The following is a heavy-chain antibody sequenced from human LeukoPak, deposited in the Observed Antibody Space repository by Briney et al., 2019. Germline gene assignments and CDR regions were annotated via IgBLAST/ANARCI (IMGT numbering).Heavy chain of an antibody. D-gene: IGHD7-27*01. Sequence: PGGSLRLSCAASGFTFSSYGMPWVRQAPGKGLEWVAVISYDGSNKYYADSVKGRFTISRDNSKNTLYLQMNSLRAEDTAVYYCAKRRLGAEFDYWGQGTLVTVSS. J-gene: IGHJ4*02. CDR2: ISYDGSNK. CDR1: GFTFSSYG. V-gene: IGHV3-30*18. CDR3: AKRRLGAEFDY.